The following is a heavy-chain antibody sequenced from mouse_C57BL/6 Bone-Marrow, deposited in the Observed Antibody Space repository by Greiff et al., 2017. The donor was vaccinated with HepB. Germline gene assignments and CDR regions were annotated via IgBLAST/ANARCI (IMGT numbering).Heavy chain of an antibody. Sequence: EVQGVESGGGLVKPGGSLKLSCAASGFTFSSYAMSWVRQTPEKRLEWVATISDGGSYTYYPDNVKGRFTISRDNAKNNLYLQMSHLKYEDTAMYYCARDVVYAMDYWGQGTSVTVSS. CDR2: ISDGGSYT. D-gene: IGHD1-1*02. V-gene: IGHV5-4*01. CDR3: ARDVVYAMDY. J-gene: IGHJ4*01. CDR1: GFTFSSYA.